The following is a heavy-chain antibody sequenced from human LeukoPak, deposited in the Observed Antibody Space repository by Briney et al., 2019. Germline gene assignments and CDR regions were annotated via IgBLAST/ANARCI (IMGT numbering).Heavy chain of an antibody. V-gene: IGHV1-18*01. Sequence: ASVTVSFKTSVYTFTTSGISWVRQGPGQGKEGLGWIRVYNGDTGYPQNLQGRVTLTTDTSTGTAYMELRSLSPGDTAVYYCTNTPTMVPAGAGDYWGQGTLVTVSS. D-gene: IGHD3-10*01. J-gene: IGHJ4*02. CDR1: VYTFTTSG. CDR3: TNTPTMVPAGAGDY. CDR2: IRVYNGDT.